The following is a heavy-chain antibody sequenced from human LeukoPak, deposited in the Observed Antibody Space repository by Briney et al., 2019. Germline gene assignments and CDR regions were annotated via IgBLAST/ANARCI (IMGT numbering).Heavy chain of an antibody. D-gene: IGHD6-13*01. Sequence: SGGSLRLSCAASGFTFSSYGMHWVRQAPGKGLEWVAIISYDGSNKYYADSVKGRFTISRDNSNNTLYLQMNNLRTEDTAVYYCARGLQQQQILGDYYYGMDVWGQGTTVTVSS. J-gene: IGHJ6*02. CDR3: ARGLQQQQILGDYYYGMDV. V-gene: IGHV3-30*03. CDR2: ISYDGSNK. CDR1: GFTFSSYG.